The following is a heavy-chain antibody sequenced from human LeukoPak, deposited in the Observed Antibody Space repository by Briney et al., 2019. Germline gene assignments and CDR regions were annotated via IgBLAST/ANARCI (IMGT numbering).Heavy chain of an antibody. Sequence: PSETLSLTCTVSGGSISSSSYYWGWIRQPPGKGLEWIGSIYYSGSTYYNPSLKSRVTISVDTSKNQFSLKLSSVTAADTAVYYCARQHDPAVGPAALDYWGQGTLVTVSS. D-gene: IGHD2-2*01. CDR3: ARQHDPAVGPAALDY. CDR2: IYYSGST. J-gene: IGHJ4*02. CDR1: GGSISSSSYY. V-gene: IGHV4-39*01.